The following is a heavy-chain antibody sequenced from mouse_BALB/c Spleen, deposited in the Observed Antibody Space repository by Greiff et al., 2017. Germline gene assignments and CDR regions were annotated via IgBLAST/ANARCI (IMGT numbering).Heavy chain of an antibody. D-gene: IGHD2-1*01. V-gene: IGHV6-6*02. CDR1: GFTFSNYW. CDR2: IRLKSNNYAT. CDR3: TREALYGNYVLDY. Sequence: DVMLVESGGGLVQPGGSMKLSCVASGFTFSNYWMNWVRQSPEKGLEWVAEIRLKSNNYATHYAESVKGRFTISRDDSKSSVYLQMNNLRAEDTGIYYCTREALYGNYVLDYWGQGTSVTVSS. J-gene: IGHJ4*01.